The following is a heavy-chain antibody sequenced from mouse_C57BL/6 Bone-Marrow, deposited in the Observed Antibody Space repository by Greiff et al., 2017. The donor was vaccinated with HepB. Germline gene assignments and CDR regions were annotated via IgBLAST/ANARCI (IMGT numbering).Heavy chain of an antibody. CDR3: ARYGSSYYAMDY. CDR2: IRNKANGYTT. Sequence: EVQLVESGGGLVQPGGSLSLSCAASGFTFTDYYMSWVRQPPGKALEWLGFIRNKANGYTTEYSASVKGRFTISRDNSQSILYLQMNALRAEYSATYYCARYGSSYYAMDYWGQGTSVTASS. V-gene: IGHV7-3*01. CDR1: GFTFTDYY. D-gene: IGHD1-1*01. J-gene: IGHJ4*01.